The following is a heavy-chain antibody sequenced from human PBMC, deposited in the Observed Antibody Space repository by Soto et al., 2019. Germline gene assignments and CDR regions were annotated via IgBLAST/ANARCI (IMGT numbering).Heavy chain of an antibody. V-gene: IGHV3-48*03. J-gene: IGHJ3*02. CDR2: ISSSGSTI. Sequence: ESGGGLVQPGGSLRLSCAASGFTFSSYEMNWVRQAPGKGLEWVSYISSSGSTIYYADSVKGRFTISRDNAKNSLYLQMNSLRAEDTAVYYCARIRLIVVVTASDAFDIWGQGTMVTVSS. CDR3: ARIRLIVVVTASDAFDI. D-gene: IGHD2-21*02. CDR1: GFTFSSYE.